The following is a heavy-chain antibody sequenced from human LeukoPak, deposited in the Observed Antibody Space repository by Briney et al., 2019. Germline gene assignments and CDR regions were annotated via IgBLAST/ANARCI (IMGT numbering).Heavy chain of an antibody. CDR2: IYYSGST. D-gene: IGHD2/OR15-2a*01. CDR3: ARAFYDVGAFDI. Sequence: SETLSLTCTVSGGSISSSSYYWGWIRQPPGKGLEWIGSIYYSGSTNYNPSLKSRVTISVDKSKNQFSLKLSSVTAADTAVYYCARAFYDVGAFDIWGQGTMVTVSS. CDR1: GGSISSSSYY. J-gene: IGHJ3*02. V-gene: IGHV4-39*07.